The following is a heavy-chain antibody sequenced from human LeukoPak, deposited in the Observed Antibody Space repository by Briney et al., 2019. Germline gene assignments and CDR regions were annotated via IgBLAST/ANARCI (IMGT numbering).Heavy chain of an antibody. J-gene: IGHJ4*02. CDR1: GFTFSNYW. Sequence: PGGSLRLSCAASGFTFSNYWMHWVRQAPGKGPVWISRISPDGSETNYADSVEGRFTVSRDNAKNTLFLQMNSLRAEDTAVYYCARDPRDCSTTSCYIAAAGFDYWGQGTLVTVSS. CDR3: ARDPRDCSTTSCYIAAAGFDY. D-gene: IGHD2-2*02. CDR2: ISPDGSET. V-gene: IGHV3-74*01.